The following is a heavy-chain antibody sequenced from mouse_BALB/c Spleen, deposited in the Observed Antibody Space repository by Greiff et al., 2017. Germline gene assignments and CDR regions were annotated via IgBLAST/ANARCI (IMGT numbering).Heavy chain of an antibody. Sequence: EVQLVESGPGLVKPSQSLSLTCSVTGYSITSGYYWNWIRQFPGNKLEWMGYISYDGSNNYNPSLKNRISITRDTSKNQFFLKLNSVTTEDTATYYCARGGYYRYDVSWFAYWGQGTLVTVSA. J-gene: IGHJ3*01. V-gene: IGHV3-6*02. D-gene: IGHD2-14*01. CDR1: GYSITSGYY. CDR2: ISYDGSN. CDR3: ARGGYYRYDVSWFAY.